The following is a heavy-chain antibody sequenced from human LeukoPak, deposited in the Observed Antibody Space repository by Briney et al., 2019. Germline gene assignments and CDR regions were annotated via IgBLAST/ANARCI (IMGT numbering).Heavy chain of an antibody. CDR1: GYTLTELS. D-gene: IGHD1-26*01. V-gene: IGHV1-24*01. CDR2: FDPEDGET. CDR3: ARDRSKWSGSYDAFDI. Sequence: ASVKVSCKVSGYTLTELSMHWVRQAPGKGLEWMGGFDPEDGETIYAQKFQGRVTMTEDTSTDTAYMELSSLRSEDTAVYYCARDRSKWSGSYDAFDIWGQGTMVTVSS. J-gene: IGHJ3*02.